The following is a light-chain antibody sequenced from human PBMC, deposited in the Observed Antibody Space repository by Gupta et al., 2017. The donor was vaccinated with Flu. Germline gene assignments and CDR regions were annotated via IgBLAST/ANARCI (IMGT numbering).Light chain of an antibody. J-gene: IGKJ1*01. CDR2: GAS. CDR3: QQYGTSPPWT. CDR1: QSVNNNY. V-gene: IGKV3-20*01. Sequence: TLSLSPGERATLSCRASQSVNNNYLAWYQQNPGQAPRLLIYGASSRATGSPDRFSGSGSGTDFTLTISRLEPEDFAVYYCQQYGTSPPWTFGQGTKVELK.